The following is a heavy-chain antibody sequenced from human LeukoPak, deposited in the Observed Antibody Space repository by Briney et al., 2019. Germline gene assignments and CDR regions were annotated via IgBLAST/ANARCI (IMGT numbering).Heavy chain of an antibody. D-gene: IGHD3-16*01. CDR3: ARHNLGSLGTFD. V-gene: IGHV4-39*01. J-gene: IGHJ4*02. Sequence: SETLSLTCAVSGDSVSSSSYYWSWIRQPPEKGLEWIGAIYNIRTTYFNPSLKSRSTISVGTSKNQFSLKLSSVTAADTALYYCARHNLGSLGTFDWGQGTLVTVSS. CDR1: GDSVSSSSYY. CDR2: IYNIRTT.